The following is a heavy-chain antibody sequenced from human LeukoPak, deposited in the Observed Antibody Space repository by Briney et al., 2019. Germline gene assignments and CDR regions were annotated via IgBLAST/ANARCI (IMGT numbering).Heavy chain of an antibody. D-gene: IGHD3-10*01. CDR1: GGSISSSSYY. CDR2: INQSGST. CDR3: ARDRGGLDAFDI. Sequence: SETLSLTCTVSGGSISSSSYYWGWIRQPPGKGLEWIGEINQSGSTNYNPSLKSRVTISVDTSKNQFSLKLSSVTAADTAIYYCARDRGGLDAFDIWGQGTMVTVSS. V-gene: IGHV4-39*07. J-gene: IGHJ3*02.